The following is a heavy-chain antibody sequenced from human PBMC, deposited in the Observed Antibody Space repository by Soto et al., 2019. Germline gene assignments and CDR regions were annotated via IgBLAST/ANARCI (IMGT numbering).Heavy chain of an antibody. CDR2: IWFDGSYQ. J-gene: IGHJ5*02. V-gene: IGHV3-33*01. Sequence: QEQLVESGGGVVQPGTSLRLSCVASGFTFNSCGMHWVRQAAGMGLEWVAAIWFDGSYQYYADSFKGRFTISRDNSKNTLYLQMNSLIAEDTGVYYCARLVGAAAGRFDPWGQATLVIVSS. CDR1: GFTFNSCG. D-gene: IGHD6-13*01. CDR3: ARLVGAAAGRFDP.